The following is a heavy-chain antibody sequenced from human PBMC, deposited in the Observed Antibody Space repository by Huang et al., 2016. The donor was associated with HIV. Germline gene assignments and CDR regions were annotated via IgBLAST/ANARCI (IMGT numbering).Heavy chain of an antibody. CDR2: SNHRGRT. D-gene: IGHD1-1*01. V-gene: IGHV4-34*01. CDR1: GGSFSGYY. CDR3: ARERMMSWLDDHDAFDI. J-gene: IGHJ3*02. Sequence: QVQLQQWGAGLLKPSETLSLTCAVYGGSFSGYYWSWIRQSPGKGLEWIGESNHRGRTNYNPDLKRRLTISVETSKNKFALKLSSVTAADTAVYYCARERMMSWLDDHDAFDIWGQGTMVTVSS.